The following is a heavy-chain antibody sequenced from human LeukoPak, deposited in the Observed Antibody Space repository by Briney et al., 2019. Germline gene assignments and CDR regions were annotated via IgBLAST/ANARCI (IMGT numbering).Heavy chain of an antibody. CDR1: GFTFSTYG. V-gene: IGHV3-30*18. CDR3: AKGYSGNYFDY. CDR2: VSNDGSNK. J-gene: IGHJ4*02. Sequence: PGGSLRLSCAASGFTFSTYGIHWVRQAPGKGLEWVAVVSNDGSNKYYADSVKGRFTISRDNSKNMVFLQMSSLRAEDTAVYYCAKGYSGNYFDYWGQGTLVTVSS. D-gene: IGHD3-3*01.